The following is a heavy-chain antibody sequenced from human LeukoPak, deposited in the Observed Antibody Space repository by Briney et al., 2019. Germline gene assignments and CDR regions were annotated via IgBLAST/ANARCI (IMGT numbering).Heavy chain of an antibody. CDR3: ARHGSSWPYYFDY. J-gene: IGHJ4*02. D-gene: IGHD6-13*01. CDR2: ISSSSSSM. V-gene: IGHV3-48*01. CDR1: GFTFSSYS. Sequence: PGGSLRLSCAASGFTFSSYSMNWVRQAPGKGPEWVSYISSSSSSMYYADSVKGRFTISRDNAKNSLFLQMNSLRAEDTAVYYCARHGSSWPYYFDYWGQGTLVAASS.